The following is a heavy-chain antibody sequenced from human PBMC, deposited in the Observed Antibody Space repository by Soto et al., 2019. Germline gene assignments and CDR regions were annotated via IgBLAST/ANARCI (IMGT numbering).Heavy chain of an antibody. V-gene: IGHV1-8*01. CDR3: AREAASDPSFYYHYMDV. J-gene: IGHJ6*03. CDR1: GYTFTSYN. CDR2: MNPNSGNT. Sequence: QEQLVQSGAEVKKPGAPVKVSCKASGYTFTSYNINWVRQATGQGLEWMGWMNPNSGNTGYAEKFQGRVTMTRNSSISTAYMALSGLRSEYTAVYYCAREAASDPSFYYHYMDVWGKGTTVTVSS. D-gene: IGHD6-25*01.